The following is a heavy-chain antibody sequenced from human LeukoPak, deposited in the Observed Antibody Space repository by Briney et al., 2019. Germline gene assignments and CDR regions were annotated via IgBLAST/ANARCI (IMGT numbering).Heavy chain of an antibody. V-gene: IGHV4-61*02. CDR3: ARDYGDLGFDY. J-gene: IGHJ4*02. D-gene: IGHD4-17*01. Sequence: SETLSLTCTVSGGSISSGSYYWSWIRQPAGKGLEWIGRIYTSGSTNYNPSLKSRVTMSVDTSKNQFSLKLSSVTAADTAVYYYARDYGDLGFDYWGQGTLVTVSS. CDR2: IYTSGST. CDR1: GGSISSGSYY.